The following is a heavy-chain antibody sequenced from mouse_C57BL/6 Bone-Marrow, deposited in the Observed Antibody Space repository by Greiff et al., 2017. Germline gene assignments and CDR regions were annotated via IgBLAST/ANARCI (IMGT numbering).Heavy chain of an antibody. V-gene: IGHV1-69*01. CDR3: GREDGYYYARDY. CDR2: IDPSDSYT. J-gene: IGHJ4*01. Sequence: VQLQQPGAELVMPGASVKLSCKASGYTFTSYWMHWVQQRPGQGLEWIGEIDPSDSYTNYNQKFKGKSTFPVDKSSSTDYMQLSSLTSEDSAVYYCGREDGYYYARDYWGQGTSVTGAS. D-gene: IGHD2-3*01. CDR1: GYTFTSYW.